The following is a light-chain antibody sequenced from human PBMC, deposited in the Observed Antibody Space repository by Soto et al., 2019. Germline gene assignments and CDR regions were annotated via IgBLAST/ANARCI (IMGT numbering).Light chain of an antibody. CDR2: GAS. CDR3: QQYKSLIT. CDR1: QSVGSD. J-gene: IGKJ5*01. Sequence: IVMTQSPATLSVSPGERVTLSCRASQSVGSDLAWYQHKPGQAPRLLVYGASTRATGVPITFSGFGSGTELTLTISSLQSEDTAIYYSQQYKSLITFGKGTRLEIK. V-gene: IGKV3-15*01.